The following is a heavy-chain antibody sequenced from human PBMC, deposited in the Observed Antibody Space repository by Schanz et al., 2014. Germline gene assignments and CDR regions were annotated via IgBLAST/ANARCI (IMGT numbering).Heavy chain of an antibody. J-gene: IGHJ4*02. V-gene: IGHV3-21*02. CDR2: ISSTSSYI. D-gene: IGHD6-13*01. CDR3: AKDLAAVGVFDY. Sequence: EVQLLESGGGLVKPGGSLRLSCAASGFTFSNYSMNWVRQAPGKGLEWVSSISSTSSYIFYADSVKGRFTISRDNSKNTLDLQMNSLRAEDTAIYYCAKDLAAVGVFDYWGQGTLVTVSS. CDR1: GFTFSNYS.